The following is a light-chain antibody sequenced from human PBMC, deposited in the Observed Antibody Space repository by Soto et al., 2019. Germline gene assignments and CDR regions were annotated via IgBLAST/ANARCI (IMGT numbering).Light chain of an antibody. V-gene: IGKV2-30*01. Sequence: DVVMTQSPLSLTVTPGQPASISFKSSQSLVYFGGDILLNWYHQRQGQSPRSLIYKVSNRDSGVPDRFRGSGSGTDFTLKISRVEAEDVGVYYCMQGTHWPFTFGPGTKVDIK. J-gene: IGKJ3*01. CDR3: MQGTHWPFT. CDR1: QSLVYFGGDIL. CDR2: KVS.